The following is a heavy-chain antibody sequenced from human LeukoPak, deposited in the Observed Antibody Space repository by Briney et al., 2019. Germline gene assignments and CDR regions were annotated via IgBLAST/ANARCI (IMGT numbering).Heavy chain of an antibody. Sequence: SETLSLTCTVSGYSISSGYYWGWIRQPPGKGLEWIGSIYHSGSTYYNPSLMSRVTISVDVSKNQFSLKLSSVTAADTAVYYCARPYGGNSGGAFDIWGQGTMVTVSS. V-gene: IGHV4-38-2*02. CDR2: IYHSGST. CDR1: GYSISSGYY. J-gene: IGHJ3*02. CDR3: ARPYGGNSGGAFDI. D-gene: IGHD4-23*01.